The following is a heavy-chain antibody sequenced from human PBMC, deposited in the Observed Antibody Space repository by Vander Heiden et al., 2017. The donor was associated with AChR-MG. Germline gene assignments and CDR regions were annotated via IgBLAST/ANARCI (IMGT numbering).Heavy chain of an antibody. CDR3: ASLGDIVGVPAALVANA. Sequence: QLQLQESGPGLVKPSETLSLTCTVPGGSISSSSYYWGWIRQPPGKGLEWIGSIYYSGITYYNPSLKRRVTISVDTSKNQFSLKLSSVTAADTAVYYCASLGDIVGVPAALVANAWGQGTLVTVSS. V-gene: IGHV4-39*01. J-gene: IGHJ5*02. D-gene: IGHD2-2*01. CDR2: IYYSGIT. CDR1: GGSISSSSYY.